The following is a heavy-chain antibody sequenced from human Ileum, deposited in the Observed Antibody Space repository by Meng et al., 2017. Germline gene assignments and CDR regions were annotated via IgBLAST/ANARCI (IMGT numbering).Heavy chain of an antibody. CDR2: INSDGSLT. CDR1: GFTFSNHW. J-gene: IGHJ4*01. V-gene: IGHV3-74*01. Sequence: GGSLRLSCAASGFTFSNHWMHWVRQIPGKELVWVSRINSDGSLTSYTDSVKGRFTISIDNARDTLYLQMTNLRAEDTAVYYCARNVVIGQTTRAPFDYWGQGTLVTVSS. CDR3: ARNVVIGQTTRAPFDY. D-gene: IGHD3-10*01.